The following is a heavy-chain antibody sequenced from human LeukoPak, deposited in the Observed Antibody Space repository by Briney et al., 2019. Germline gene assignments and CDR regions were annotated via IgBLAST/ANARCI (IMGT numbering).Heavy chain of an antibody. CDR1: GFTVSSNY. CDR2: IYSGGST. CDR3: ARPRYFDWLLPTPHDAFDI. D-gene: IGHD3-9*01. Sequence: GSLRLPCAASGFTVSSNYMSWVRQAPGKGLEWVSVIYSGGSTYYADSVKGRFTISRDNSKNTLYLQMSSLRAEDTAVYYCARPRYFDWLLPTPHDAFDIWGQGTMVTVSS. J-gene: IGHJ3*02. V-gene: IGHV3-66*04.